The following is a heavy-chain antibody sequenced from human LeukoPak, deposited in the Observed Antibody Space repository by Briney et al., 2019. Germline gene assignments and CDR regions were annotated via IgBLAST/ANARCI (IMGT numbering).Heavy chain of an antibody. D-gene: IGHD2-2*01. J-gene: IGHJ4*02. CDR2: IKQDGSEK. CDR1: GFTLCSFW. CDR3: ARDCSSTSCYGNGVY. Sequence: GGSLRLSCAASGFTLCSFWMSWVRQAPGKGLEWVANIKQDGSEKYYVDSVKGRFTISRDNAKKSLYLQINSLRAEDTAVYYCARDCSSTSCYGNGVYWGQGTLVTVSS. V-gene: IGHV3-7*04.